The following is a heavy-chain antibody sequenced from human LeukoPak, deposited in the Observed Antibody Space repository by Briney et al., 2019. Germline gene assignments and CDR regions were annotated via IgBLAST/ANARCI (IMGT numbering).Heavy chain of an antibody. CDR1: GFTFSSYA. CDR3: ARVCLIVGARFGAFDI. D-gene: IGHD1-26*01. CDR2: ISGSGAST. V-gene: IGHV3-23*01. Sequence: GGSLRLSCTASGFTFSSYALSWVRQAPGKGLEWVSPISGSGASTYYVDSVKGRFTISRDNSKNSLYLQMNSLRAEDTAVYYCARVCLIVGARFGAFDIWGQGTMVTVSS. J-gene: IGHJ3*02.